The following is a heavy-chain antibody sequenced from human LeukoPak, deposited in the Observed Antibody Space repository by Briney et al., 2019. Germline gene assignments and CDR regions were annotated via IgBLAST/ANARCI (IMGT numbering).Heavy chain of an antibody. D-gene: IGHD6-19*01. CDR2: INHSGST. CDR1: GGSFSGYY. V-gene: IGHV4-34*01. J-gene: IGHJ4*02. CDR3: ARGGVAVAGDY. Sequence: SETLSLTCAVYGGSFSGYYWSWIRQPPGKGLEWIGEINHSGSTNYNPSLKSRVTISVDTSKNQFSLKLSSVTAADTAVYYCARGGVAVAGDYWGQGTLVTVSS.